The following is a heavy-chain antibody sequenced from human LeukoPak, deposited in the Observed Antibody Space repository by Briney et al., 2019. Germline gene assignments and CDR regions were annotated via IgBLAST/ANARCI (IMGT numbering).Heavy chain of an antibody. Sequence: GGSLRLSWAASGXTFSTYAVSWVRQAPGKGLESVSTISGSGGNTYYADSVKGRFTISRDNSKNTLNLQMNSLRAEDTAVYYCAKDEVVGATSDCWGQGTLVTVSS. CDR2: ISGSGGNT. CDR1: GXTFSTYA. CDR3: AKDEVVGATSDC. D-gene: IGHD1-26*01. J-gene: IGHJ4*02. V-gene: IGHV3-23*01.